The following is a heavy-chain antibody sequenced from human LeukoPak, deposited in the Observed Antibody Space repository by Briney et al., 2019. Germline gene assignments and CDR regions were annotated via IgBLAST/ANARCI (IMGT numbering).Heavy chain of an antibody. Sequence: GRSLRLSCAASGFTFSSYAMHWVRQAPGKGLEWVAVISYDGSNKYYADSVKGRFTISRDNSKNTLYLQMNSLRAEDTAVYYCARDRLAAAGVLDYWGQGTLVTVSS. CDR3: ARDRLAAAGVLDY. CDR2: ISYDGSNK. V-gene: IGHV3-30-3*01. CDR1: GFTFSSYA. J-gene: IGHJ4*02. D-gene: IGHD6-13*01.